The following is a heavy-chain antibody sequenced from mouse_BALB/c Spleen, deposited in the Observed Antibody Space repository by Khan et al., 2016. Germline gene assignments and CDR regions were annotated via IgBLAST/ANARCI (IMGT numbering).Heavy chain of an antibody. CDR3: ARTDDYPYYAMDY. Sequence: QIQLVQSGPELKKPGETVKISCKASEYTFTNYGMNWVKQAPGKGLKWMGWINTNTGEPTYAEELKGRFAFSLEASASTAYLQINNLTHEDSATYFCARTDDYPYYAMDYWGQGTSVPGSS. CDR1: EYTFTNYG. D-gene: IGHD2-13*01. V-gene: IGHV9-3*02. CDR2: INTNTGEP. J-gene: IGHJ4*01.